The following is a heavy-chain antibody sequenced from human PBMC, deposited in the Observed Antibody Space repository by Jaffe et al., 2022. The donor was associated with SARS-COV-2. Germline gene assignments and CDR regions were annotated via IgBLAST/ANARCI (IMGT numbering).Heavy chain of an antibody. Sequence: EVHLVQSGAEVRKPGDSLKISCKGSGYTFNTYWIGWVRQMPGKGLEWMGIIFPGDSDARYSPSFQGQVTISADKSTTTAYLHWSSLKASDTAIYYCVTKTRRQQFVDAYDVWGQGTTVTVSS. V-gene: IGHV5-51*01. CDR1: GYTFNTYW. CDR3: VTKTRRQQFVDAYDV. CDR2: IFPGDSDA. J-gene: IGHJ3*01. D-gene: IGHD4-4*01.